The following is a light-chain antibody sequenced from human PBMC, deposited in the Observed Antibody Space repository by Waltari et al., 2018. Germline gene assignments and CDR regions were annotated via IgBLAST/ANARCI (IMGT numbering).Light chain of an antibody. V-gene: IGKV2D-29*02. CDR3: MQSIQPLT. CDR2: EAS. Sequence: DIVMTQTPFSLSVTPGQPASISCKSSQSLLHSDGKTYLYWYLQKAGQSPQLLIYEASTRFSGVPDRFSGSGSGTEFTLKISRVEAEDVGVYYCMQSIQPLTFGPGTKVDIK. J-gene: IGKJ3*01. CDR1: QSLLHSDGKTY.